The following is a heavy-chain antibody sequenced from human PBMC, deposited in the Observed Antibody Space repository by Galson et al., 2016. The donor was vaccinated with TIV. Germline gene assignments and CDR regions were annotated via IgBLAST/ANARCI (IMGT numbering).Heavy chain of an antibody. D-gene: IGHD3-3*01. Sequence: SLRLSCAASGLPFSSYTMHWVRQAPGKGLEWVAIKSYDGGNEYYADSVKGRFTISRDNSKNTLYLQMDSLRIEDTAVYYCARDGHDFWSGGANTLDYWGQGILSPSPQ. CDR3: ARDGHDFWSGGANTLDY. CDR2: KSYDGGNE. CDR1: GLPFSSYT. V-gene: IGHV3-30*04. J-gene: IGHJ4*02.